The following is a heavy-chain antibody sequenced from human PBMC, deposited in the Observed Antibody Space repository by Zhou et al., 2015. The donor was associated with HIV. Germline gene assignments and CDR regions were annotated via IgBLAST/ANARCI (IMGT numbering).Heavy chain of an antibody. Sequence: QVQLVQSGAEVKKPGSSVKVSCKASGGIFSSQAISWVRQAPGQGLEWIGGIIPIFGIAKYSQKFQGRVTISADESTTTAYMELSSLKSEDTAVYYCASESLAAAGLNYFDYWGQGTLVTVSS. CDR1: GGIFSSQA. CDR3: ASESLAAAGLNYFDY. D-gene: IGHD6-13*01. V-gene: IGHV1-69*13. CDR2: IIPIFGIA. J-gene: IGHJ4*02.